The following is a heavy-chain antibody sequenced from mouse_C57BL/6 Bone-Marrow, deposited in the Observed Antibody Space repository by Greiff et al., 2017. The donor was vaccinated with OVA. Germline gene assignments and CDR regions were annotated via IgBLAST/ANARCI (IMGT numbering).Heavy chain of an antibody. CDR3: ARRGGSSYCGYFDV. CDR1: GYTFTSYW. V-gene: IGHV1-69*01. D-gene: IGHD1-1*01. CDR2: IDPSDSYT. J-gene: IGHJ1*03. Sequence: QVQLQQPGAELVMPGASVKLSCKASGYTFTSYWMHWVKQRPGQGLEWIGEIDPSDSYTNYNQKLKGKSTLTVDKSSSTAYMQLSSLTSEDSAVYNCARRGGSSYCGYFDVWGTGTTVTVSS.